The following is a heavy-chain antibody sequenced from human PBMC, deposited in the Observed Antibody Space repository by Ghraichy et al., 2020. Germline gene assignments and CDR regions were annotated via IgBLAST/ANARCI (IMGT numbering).Heavy chain of an antibody. CDR1: GGSISNYY. V-gene: IGHV4-59*01. J-gene: IGHJ6*02. CDR3: ARGPDHFGVVIISRFGMDV. D-gene: IGHD3-3*01. CDR2: INHSGST. Sequence: SETLSLTCTVYGGSISNYYWSWIRQSPGKGLEWMGYINHSGSTNYNPSLKSRVTISVDTSKNQFSLRLYSVTAADTAVYYCARGPDHFGVVIISRFGMDVSGQGTTV.